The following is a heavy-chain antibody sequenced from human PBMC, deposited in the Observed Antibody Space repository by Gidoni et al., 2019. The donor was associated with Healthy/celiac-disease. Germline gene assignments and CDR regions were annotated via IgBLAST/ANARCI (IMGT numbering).Heavy chain of an antibody. CDR3: AKAEGIHYYDSSGYYSSGNYFDY. D-gene: IGHD3-22*01. Sequence: EVQLLESGGGLVQPGGSLRLSCAASGFTFSSYAMSWVRQAPGKGLEWVSAISGSGGSTYYADSVKGRFTISRDNSKNTLYLQMNSLRAEDTAVYYCAKAEGIHYYDSSGYYSSGNYFDYWGQGTLVTVSS. J-gene: IGHJ4*02. CDR1: GFTFSSYA. V-gene: IGHV3-23*01. CDR2: ISGSGGST.